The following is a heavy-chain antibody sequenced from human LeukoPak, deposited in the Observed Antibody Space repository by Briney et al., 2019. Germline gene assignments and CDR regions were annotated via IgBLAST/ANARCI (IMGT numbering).Heavy chain of an antibody. CDR1: GGSFSGYY. Sequence: SETLSLTCAVYGGSFSGYYWSWIRQPPGKGLEWIGEINHSGSTNYNPSLKSRVTISVDTSKNQFSLKLSSVTAADTAVYYCARSELEVGATRTYFDYWGQGTLVTVSS. CDR2: INHSGST. D-gene: IGHD1-26*01. J-gene: IGHJ4*02. CDR3: ARSELEVGATRTYFDY. V-gene: IGHV4-34*01.